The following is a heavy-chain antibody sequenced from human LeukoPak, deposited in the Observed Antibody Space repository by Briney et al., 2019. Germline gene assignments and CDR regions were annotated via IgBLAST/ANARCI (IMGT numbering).Heavy chain of an antibody. D-gene: IGHD3-10*01. J-gene: IGHJ4*02. CDR3: AKERITMVRGVIITAEGLDY. Sequence: ASEKVSCKASGYTFTSYGISWVRQAPGQGLEWMGWISAYNGNTNYAQKLQGRVTMTTDTSTSTAYMELRSLRSDDTAVYYCAKERITMVRGVIITAEGLDYWGQGTLVTVSS. CDR1: GYTFTSYG. CDR2: ISAYNGNT. V-gene: IGHV1-18*01.